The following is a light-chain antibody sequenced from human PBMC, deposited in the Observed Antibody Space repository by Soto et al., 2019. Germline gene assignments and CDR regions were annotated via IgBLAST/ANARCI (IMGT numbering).Light chain of an antibody. V-gene: IGKV3-15*01. J-gene: IGKJ1*01. CDR2: GAS. CDR1: QGVSSS. CDR3: QQYNNWWT. Sequence: EIVMTQSPATLSVSPGERATLSCRASQGVSSSLAWYQQKPGQAPRLLIYGASTRATGVPARFSGSGSETEFTLTISSLQSEESAVYYCQQYNNWWTFGQGTKVEIK.